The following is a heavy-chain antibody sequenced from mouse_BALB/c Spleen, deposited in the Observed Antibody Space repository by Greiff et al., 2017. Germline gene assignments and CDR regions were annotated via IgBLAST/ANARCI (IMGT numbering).Heavy chain of an antibody. CDR2: ISSGGSYT. CDR3: ARDYYGSSYVFAY. J-gene: IGHJ3*01. D-gene: IGHD1-1*01. V-gene: IGHV5-9-4*01. Sequence: EVMLVESGGGLVKPGGSLKLSCAASGFTFSSYAMSWVRQSPEKRLEWVAEISSGGSYTYYPDTVTGRFTISRDNAKNTLYLEMSSLRSEDTAMYYCARDYYGSSYVFAYWGQGTLVTVSA. CDR1: GFTFSSYA.